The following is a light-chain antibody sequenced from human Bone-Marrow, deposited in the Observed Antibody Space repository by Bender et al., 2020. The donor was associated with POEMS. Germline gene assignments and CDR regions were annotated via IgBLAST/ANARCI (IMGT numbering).Light chain of an antibody. V-gene: IGLV2-23*02. J-gene: IGLJ1*01. CDR2: EVS. CDR1: TNDVGGYNL. Sequence: QSALTQPASVSGSPGQSITISCTGTTNDVGGYNLVSWYQQQPGKAPKVLIYEVSKRPSGVSNRFSGSKSGNTASLTISGLQAEDEADYYCCSYAGSRTYVFGTGTKVTVL. CDR3: CSYAGSRTYV.